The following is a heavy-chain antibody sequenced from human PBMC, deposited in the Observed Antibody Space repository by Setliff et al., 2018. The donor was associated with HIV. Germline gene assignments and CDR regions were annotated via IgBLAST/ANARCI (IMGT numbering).Heavy chain of an antibody. CDR3: ARVNPFLYYYDTSGHSGAFDI. Sequence: ASVKVSCKASGYTFTGYYINWMRQAPGQGIEWMGWINSNSGGTNYAQRFQGSVTVTRDTSISTAYMELSRLRSDDTAVYYCARVNPFLYYYDTSGHSGAFDIWGQGTVVTVSS. D-gene: IGHD3-22*01. CDR2: INSNSGGT. J-gene: IGHJ3*02. CDR1: GYTFTGYY. V-gene: IGHV1-2*02.